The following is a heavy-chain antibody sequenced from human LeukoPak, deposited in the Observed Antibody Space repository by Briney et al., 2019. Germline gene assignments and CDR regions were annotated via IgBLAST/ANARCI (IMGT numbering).Heavy chain of an antibody. D-gene: IGHD3-9*01. V-gene: IGHV3-48*04. CDR3: ARDIREYDILTGRDY. Sequence: GGSLRLSCAASGFTFSSYSMNWVRQAPGKGLEWVSYISSGSSTIYYVDPVKGRFTISRDNAKNSLYLQMNSLRAEDTAVYYCARDIREYDILTGRDYWGQGTLVTVSS. J-gene: IGHJ4*02. CDR1: GFTFSSYS. CDR2: ISSGSSTI.